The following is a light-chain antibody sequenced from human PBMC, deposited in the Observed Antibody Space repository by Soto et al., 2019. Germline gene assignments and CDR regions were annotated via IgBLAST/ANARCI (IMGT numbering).Light chain of an antibody. CDR2: SAS. CDR1: ESVSSN. CDR3: QQYNKWPLT. J-gene: IGKJ2*01. V-gene: IGKV3-15*01. Sequence: EILMTQSPATLSVSPGQRATLSCRASESVSSNLAWYQQTPGQAPRLLIYSASSRATGIPARFSGSGSGTEFTLTISSLQSEDFAVYYCQQYNKWPLTFGQGTKGDI.